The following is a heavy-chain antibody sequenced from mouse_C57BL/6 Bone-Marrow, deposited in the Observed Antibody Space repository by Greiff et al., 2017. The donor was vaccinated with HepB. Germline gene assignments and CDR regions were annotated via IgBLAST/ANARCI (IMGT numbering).Heavy chain of an antibody. Sequence: QVQLQQSGPGLVQPSQSLSITCTVSGFSLTSYGVHWVRQSPGKGLEWLGVIWRGGSTDYNAAFMSRLSITKDNSKSQVFFKMNSLQADDTAIYYCAKEGDNGSSYYFDYWGQGTTLTVSS. V-gene: IGHV2-5*01. CDR1: GFSLTSYG. J-gene: IGHJ2*01. CDR3: AKEGDNGSSYYFDY. D-gene: IGHD1-1*01. CDR2: IWRGGST.